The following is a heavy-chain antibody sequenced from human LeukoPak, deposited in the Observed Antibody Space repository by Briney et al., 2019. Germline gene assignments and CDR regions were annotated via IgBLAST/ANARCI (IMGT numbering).Heavy chain of an antibody. CDR1: GGSISSSSYY. CDR3: ARGRGGSYYRVPLDFDY. Sequence: PSETLSLTCTVSGGSISSSSYYWGWIRQPPGKGLEWIGSIYYSGSTYYNPSLKSRVTISVDTSKNQFSLKLSSVTAADTAVYYCARGRGGSYYRVPLDFDYWGQGTLVTVSS. CDR2: IYYSGST. J-gene: IGHJ4*02. V-gene: IGHV4-39*07. D-gene: IGHD1-26*01.